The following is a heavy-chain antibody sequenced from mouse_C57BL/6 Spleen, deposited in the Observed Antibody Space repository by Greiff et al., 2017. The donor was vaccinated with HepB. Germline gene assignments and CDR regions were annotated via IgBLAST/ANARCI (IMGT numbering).Heavy chain of an antibody. CDR1: GFSFNTYA. Sequence: EVQRVESGGGLVQPKGSLKLSCAASGFSFNTYAMNWVRQAPGKGLEWVARIRSKSNNYATYYADSVKDRFTISRDDSESMLYLQMNNLKTEDTAMYYCGRQGYYGSREFAYWGQGTLVTVSA. V-gene: IGHV10-1*01. D-gene: IGHD1-1*01. CDR2: IRSKSNNYAT. CDR3: GRQGYYGSREFAY. J-gene: IGHJ3*01.